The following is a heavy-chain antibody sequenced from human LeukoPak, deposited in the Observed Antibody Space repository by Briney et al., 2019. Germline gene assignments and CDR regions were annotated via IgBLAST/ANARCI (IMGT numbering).Heavy chain of an antibody. Sequence: SETLSLTCTVSGYSISSGYYWGWTRQPPGKGLEWIGSIYHSGSTYYNPSLKSRVTISVDTSKNQFSLKLSSVTAADTAVYYCARLGYCSGGSCYSVVYWGQGTLVTVSS. D-gene: IGHD2-15*01. V-gene: IGHV4-38-2*02. J-gene: IGHJ4*02. CDR3: ARLGYCSGGSCYSVVY. CDR2: IYHSGST. CDR1: GYSISSGYY.